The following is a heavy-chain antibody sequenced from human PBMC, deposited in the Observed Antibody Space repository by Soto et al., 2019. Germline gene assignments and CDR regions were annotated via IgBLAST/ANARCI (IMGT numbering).Heavy chain of an antibody. CDR2: IYYSGDT. CDR1: GGDITSAGFY. V-gene: IGHV4-31*03. Sequence: QVQLQESGPGLVKPSQTLSLTCTVSGGDITSAGFYWSWIRQHPEKGLEWIGYIYYSGDTFYNPSLKSRLTISLDTSKNRFFLKLTSVTAADTAVYYCAREGTNWGQGTLVTVSS. J-gene: IGHJ4*02. D-gene: IGHD2-2*01. CDR3: AREGTN.